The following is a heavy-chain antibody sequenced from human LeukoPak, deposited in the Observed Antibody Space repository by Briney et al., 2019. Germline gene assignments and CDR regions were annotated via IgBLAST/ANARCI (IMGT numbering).Heavy chain of an antibody. CDR3: ARECISSGWWGSYYYGMDV. CDR2: ISYDGSNK. D-gene: IGHD6-19*01. J-gene: IGHJ6*02. Sequence: GGSLRLSCAASGFTFSSYAMHWVRQAPGKGLEWVAVISYDGSNKYYADSVKGRFTISRDNSKNTLYLQMNSLRAEDTAVYYCARECISSGWWGSYYYGMDVWGQGTTVTVSS. V-gene: IGHV3-30*04. CDR1: GFTFSSYA.